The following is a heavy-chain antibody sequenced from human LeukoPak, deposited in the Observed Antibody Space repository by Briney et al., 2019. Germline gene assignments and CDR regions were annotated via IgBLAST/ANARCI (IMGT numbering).Heavy chain of an antibody. CDR3: ARDETYYYDSSGYSGYYFDY. D-gene: IGHD3-22*01. V-gene: IGHV1-18*01. Sequence: GASVKVSCKASGYTFTSYAMHWVRQAPGQRLEWMGWISAYNGNTNYAQKLQGRVTMTTDTSTSTAYMELRSLRSDDTAVYYCARDETYYYDSSGYSGYYFDYWGQGTLVTVSS. CDR1: GYTFTSYA. CDR2: ISAYNGNT. J-gene: IGHJ4*02.